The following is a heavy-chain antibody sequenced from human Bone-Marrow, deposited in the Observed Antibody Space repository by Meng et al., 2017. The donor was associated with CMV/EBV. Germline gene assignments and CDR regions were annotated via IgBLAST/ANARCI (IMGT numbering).Heavy chain of an antibody. CDR2: ISSGSHYI. CDR1: GFTFNSYT. D-gene: IGHD2-2*01. Sequence: GESLKISCAASGFTFNSYTMDWVRQAPGRGLEWVSAISSGSHYIYYADSVKGRFTISRDNAKNSLYLQMNSLRAEDTAVYYCVRADPTKRSSSTSCLDYWGQGTLVTVSS. V-gene: IGHV3-21*01. J-gene: IGHJ4*02. CDR3: VRADPTKRSSSTSCLDY.